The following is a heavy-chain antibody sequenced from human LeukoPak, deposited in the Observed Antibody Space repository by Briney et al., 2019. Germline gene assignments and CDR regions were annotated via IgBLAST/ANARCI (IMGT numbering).Heavy chain of an antibody. J-gene: IGHJ6*03. D-gene: IGHD3-9*01. V-gene: IGHV3-7*01. CDR1: GFTFSHYS. CDR2: IKQNASEK. CDR3: TRDPGNYDILTGYGWSYYYYYYMDV. Sequence: HPGESLRLSCAASGFTFSHYSMSWVRHAPGKGLEEVASIKQNASEKYYVDSVKGRFTISRDNAKNSLYLQMNSLRAEDTAVYYCTRDPGNYDILTGYGWSYYYYYYMDVWGKGTTVTISS.